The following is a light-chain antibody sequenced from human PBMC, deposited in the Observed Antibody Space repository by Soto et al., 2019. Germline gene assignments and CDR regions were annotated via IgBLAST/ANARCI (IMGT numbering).Light chain of an antibody. V-gene: IGKV4-1*01. CDR3: QQYYSNPRT. Sequence: DIVMTQSPDSLSVSLGERATINCKSSQTVLYSSNNKNHLAWYQQRTGQPPKLLFSWASTRASGVPDRFSASGSGTDFTLSIGSLQAEDVAVYYCQQYYSNPRTFGQGTKVDIK. CDR1: QTVLYSSNNKNH. CDR2: WAS. J-gene: IGKJ1*01.